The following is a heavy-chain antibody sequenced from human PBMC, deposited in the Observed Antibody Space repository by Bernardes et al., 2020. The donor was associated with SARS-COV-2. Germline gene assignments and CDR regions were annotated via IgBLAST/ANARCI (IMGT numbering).Heavy chain of an antibody. CDR2: INHSGST. Sequence: SETLSLTCAVYGGSFSGYYWSWIRQPPGKGLEWIGEINHSGSTNYNPSLKSRVTISVDTSKNQFSLKLSSVTAADTAVYYCARGLKPRRNYGSGSYYMVWGQGTLVTVSS. D-gene: IGHD3-10*01. CDR3: ARGLKPRRNYGSGSYYMV. CDR1: GGSFSGYY. V-gene: IGHV4-34*01. J-gene: IGHJ4*02.